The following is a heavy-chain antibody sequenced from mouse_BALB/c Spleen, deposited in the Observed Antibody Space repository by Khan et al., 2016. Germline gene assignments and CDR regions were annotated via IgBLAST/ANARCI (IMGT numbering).Heavy chain of an antibody. V-gene: IGHV6-6*01. CDR2: IRGETNNQAI. J-gene: IGHJ4*01. CDR3: TLDDQDAVEY. CDR1: GFTFSDAW. Sequence: EVKLEESGGGLVQPGGSMKLSCAASGFTFSDAWMDWVRQSPERGLEWVAEIRGETNNQAIYYAASVHGRFTISRDDSKSSVYLQLNSLRPEDTGMYYCTLDDQDAVEYGGQVTSVTVSS. D-gene: IGHD2-3*01.